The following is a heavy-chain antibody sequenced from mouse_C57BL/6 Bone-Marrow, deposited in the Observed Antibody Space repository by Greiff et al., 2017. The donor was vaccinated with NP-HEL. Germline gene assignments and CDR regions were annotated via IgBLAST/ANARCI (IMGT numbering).Heavy chain of an antibody. D-gene: IGHD2-1*01. CDR2: IHPNSGST. CDR3: ARYGNFFAY. Sequence: QVQLKQPGAELVKPGASVKLSCKASGYTFTSYWMHWVKQRPGQGLEWIGMIHPNSGSTNYNEKFKSKATLTVDKSSSTAYMQLSSLTSEDSAVYYCARYGNFFAYWGQGTLVTVSA. J-gene: IGHJ3*01. V-gene: IGHV1-64*01. CDR1: GYTFTSYW.